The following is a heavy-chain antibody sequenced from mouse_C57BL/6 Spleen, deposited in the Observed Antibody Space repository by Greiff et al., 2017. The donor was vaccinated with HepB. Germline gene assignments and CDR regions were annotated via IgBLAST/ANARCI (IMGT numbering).Heavy chain of an antibody. Sequence: EVQLQQSGPELVKPGASVKISCKASGYTFTDYYMNWVKQSHGKSLEWIGDINPNNGGTSYNQKFKGKATLTVDKSSSTAYMELRSLTSEDSAVYYWSRSGYYDIYYAMDYWGQGTSVTVSS. V-gene: IGHV1-26*01. CDR1: GYTFTDYY. CDR3: SRSGYYDIYYAMDY. J-gene: IGHJ4*01. CDR2: INPNNGGT. D-gene: IGHD2-4*01.